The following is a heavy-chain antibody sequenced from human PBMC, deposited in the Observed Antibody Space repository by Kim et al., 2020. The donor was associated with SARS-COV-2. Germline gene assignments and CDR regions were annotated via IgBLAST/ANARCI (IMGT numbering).Heavy chain of an antibody. D-gene: IGHD1-1*01. J-gene: IGHJ5*02. Sequence: GGSLRLSCAGSGFTFSRYGIHWVRQAPGKGLEWVAVVSSDGSSKDFGDSVKGRFTISRDNSKNTVYLEMRTLRAEDTATYFCARGTQYFDPWGKGTLVT. CDR2: VSSDGSSK. CDR3: ARGTQYFDP. CDR1: GFTFSRYG. V-gene: IGHV3-33*05.